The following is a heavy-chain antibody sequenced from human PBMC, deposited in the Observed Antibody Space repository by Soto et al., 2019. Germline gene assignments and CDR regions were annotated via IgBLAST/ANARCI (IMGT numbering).Heavy chain of an antibody. V-gene: IGHV1-69*01. D-gene: IGHD3-22*01. CDR3: ARVLSTYYYDSSGYYRDY. J-gene: IGHJ4*02. Sequence: QVQLVQSGAEVKKPGSSVKVSCKASGGTFSSYAISWVRQAPGQGLEWMGGIIPIFGTANYAQKFQGRVTITADESTSTADMELSSLRSEDTAVYYCARVLSTYYYDSSGYYRDYWGQGTLVTVSS. CDR1: GGTFSSYA. CDR2: IIPIFGTA.